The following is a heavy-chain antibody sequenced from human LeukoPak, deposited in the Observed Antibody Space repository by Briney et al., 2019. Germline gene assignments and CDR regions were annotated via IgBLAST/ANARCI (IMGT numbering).Heavy chain of an antibody. CDR1: GFTFSSYG. Sequence: PGGSLGLSCAASGFTFSSYGMHWVRQAPGKGLEWVAVIWYDGSNKYYADSVKGRFTISRDNSKNMLYLQLNSLRAEDTAVYYCAKIWVGSNWLYWGQGTLVTVSS. CDR3: AKIWVGSNWLY. D-gene: IGHD6-13*01. CDR2: IWYDGSNK. V-gene: IGHV3-33*06. J-gene: IGHJ1*01.